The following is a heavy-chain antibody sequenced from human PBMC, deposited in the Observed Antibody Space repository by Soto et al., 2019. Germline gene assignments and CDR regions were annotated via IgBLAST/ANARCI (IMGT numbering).Heavy chain of an antibody. D-gene: IGHD3-22*01. Sequence: SETLSLTCSVSGGSINNRTYYWGWIRQPPGKGLEWIGSISYSGRTYDNPSLKSRVTVSSDTSNNQFSLKLSSVTAADTAVYYCARQQYYDSRGLFDYWGQGTLVTVSS. CDR1: GGSINNRTYY. CDR3: ARQQYYDSRGLFDY. CDR2: ISYSGRT. V-gene: IGHV4-39*01. J-gene: IGHJ4*02.